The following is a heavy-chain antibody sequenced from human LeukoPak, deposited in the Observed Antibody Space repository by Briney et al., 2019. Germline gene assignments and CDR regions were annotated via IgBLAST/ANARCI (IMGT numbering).Heavy chain of an antibody. CDR2: IKSKTDGGTT. J-gene: IGHJ4*02. Sequence: GGSLRLSCAASGFTFSNAWMSWVRQAPGKGLEWVGRIKSKTDGGTTDYAAPVKGRFTISRDDSKNTLYLQMNSLKTEDTAVYYCTTDWHDYGGYNDYWGQGTLVTVSS. D-gene: IGHD4-17*01. CDR3: TTDWHDYGGYNDY. CDR1: GFTFSNAW. V-gene: IGHV3-15*01.